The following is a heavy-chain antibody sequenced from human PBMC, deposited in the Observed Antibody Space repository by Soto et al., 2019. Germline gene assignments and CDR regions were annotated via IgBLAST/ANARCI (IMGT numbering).Heavy chain of an antibody. D-gene: IGHD3-3*01. CDR2: INPSGGST. J-gene: IGHJ3*02. V-gene: IGHV1-46*01. CDR3: GRVRTRDYWSGYSPFDT. Sequence: QVLLVQSGAEVKKPGASVKVSCKTSGYTFTSYIIHWVRQAPGQGLEWVGLINPSGGSTNYAPKLQGRVTVTRDTPTSTVYMGLSGLRSEDTALYYCGRVRTRDYWSGYSPFDTWGKGTVFAVPS. CDR1: GYTFTSYI.